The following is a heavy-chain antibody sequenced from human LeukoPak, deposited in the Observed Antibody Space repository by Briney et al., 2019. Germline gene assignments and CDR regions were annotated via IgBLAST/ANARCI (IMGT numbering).Heavy chain of an antibody. CDR2: IRPMTGDT. Sequence: GASVMVSCKASGYNFRVYYIHWVRQAPGQGLEWLGYIRPMTGDTNYAQKFQDRVTFSMDTSTATAYMELRSLRSDDTAFYYCGRGVQSFDPWGQGTLVTVSS. CDR3: GRGVQSFDP. J-gene: IGHJ5*02. V-gene: IGHV1-2*02. CDR1: GYNFRVYY.